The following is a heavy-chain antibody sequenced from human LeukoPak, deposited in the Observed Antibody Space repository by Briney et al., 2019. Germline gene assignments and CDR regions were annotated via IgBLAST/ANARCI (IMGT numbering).Heavy chain of an antibody. CDR2: IIPIFGTA. CDR1: GGTCSIYA. V-gene: IGHV1-69*05. D-gene: IGHD5-18*01. CDR3: ARAPDTAMVIDYFDY. J-gene: IGHJ4*02. Sequence: ASVKVSCKASGGTCSIYAISWVRQAPGQGLEWMGRIIPIFGTANYAQKFQGRVTITTDESTSTAYMELSSLRSEDTAVYYCARAPDTAMVIDYFDYWGQGTLVTVSS.